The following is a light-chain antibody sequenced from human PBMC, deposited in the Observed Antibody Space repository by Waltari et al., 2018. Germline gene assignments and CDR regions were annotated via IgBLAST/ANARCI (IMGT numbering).Light chain of an antibody. CDR3: QQRNSWPLT. Sequence: ETVLTQSPVTLSLSPGERATLSCRASQTVNTYLAWYQQKPGQAPRLLIYDTANRATGIPARFSGSGSGTDFTLTISSLEPEDFAVYDCQQRNSWPLTFGGGTKVEIK. J-gene: IGKJ4*01. V-gene: IGKV3-11*01. CDR2: DTA. CDR1: QTVNTY.